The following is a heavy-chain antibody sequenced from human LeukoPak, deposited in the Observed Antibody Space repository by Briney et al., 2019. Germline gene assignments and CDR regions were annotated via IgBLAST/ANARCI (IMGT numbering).Heavy chain of an antibody. CDR2: IYYSGST. Sequence: PSETLSLTCTVSGGSISSTTYYWGWIRRPPGKGLEWIGTIYYSGSTYYNPSLKSRVTVSVDTSKNQFSLKLNSVTAADTAVYYCARGGAGRAGNWGQGTLVTVSS. CDR1: GGSISSTTYY. V-gene: IGHV4-39*01. D-gene: IGHD2/OR15-2a*01. J-gene: IGHJ4*02. CDR3: ARGGAGRAGN.